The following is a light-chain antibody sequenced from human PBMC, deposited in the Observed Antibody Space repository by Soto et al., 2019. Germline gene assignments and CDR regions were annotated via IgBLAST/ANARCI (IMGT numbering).Light chain of an antibody. J-gene: IGLJ2*01. CDR2: EGS. V-gene: IGLV2-23*01. Sequence: QSALTQPASVSGSPGQSITISCTGTSSDVGSYNLVSWYQQHPCKAPKLMIYEGSKRPSGVSNRFSGSKSGNTASLTISGLQAEDEADYYCCSYAGSRGAVVFGGGTKLTV. CDR1: SSDVGSYNL. CDR3: CSYAGSRGAVV.